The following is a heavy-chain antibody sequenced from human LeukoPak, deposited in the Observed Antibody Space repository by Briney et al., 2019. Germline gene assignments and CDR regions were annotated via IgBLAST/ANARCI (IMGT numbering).Heavy chain of an antibody. CDR1: GNTFTGYY. V-gene: IGHV1-8*02. CDR3: ARLDSSSVSLWFDP. J-gene: IGHJ5*02. D-gene: IGHD6-6*01. Sequence: ASVKVSCKASGNTFTGYYMHWVRQAPGQGLEWMGWMNPNSGNTGYAQKFQGRVTMTRNTSISTAYMELSSLRSEDTAVYYCARLDSSSVSLWFDPWGQGTLVTVSS. CDR2: MNPNSGNT.